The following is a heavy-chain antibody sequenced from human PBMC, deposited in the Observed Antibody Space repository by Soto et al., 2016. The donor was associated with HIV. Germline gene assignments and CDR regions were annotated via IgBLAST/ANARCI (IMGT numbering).Heavy chain of an antibody. CDR1: GYSFTSYG. J-gene: IGHJ5*01. CDR3: ASRGGGYSEYDFDF. D-gene: IGHD5-12*01. Sequence: QVHLVQSAAEVKKPGASVKVSCKASGYSFTSYGISWVRQAPGQGLEWMGWISAYNGVTNYAERLQGRVTLTTDTSTSTAYMELRSLRSDDTAVYFCASRGGGYSEYDFDFWGQGTLVVVSS. V-gene: IGHV1-18*01. CDR2: ISAYNGVT.